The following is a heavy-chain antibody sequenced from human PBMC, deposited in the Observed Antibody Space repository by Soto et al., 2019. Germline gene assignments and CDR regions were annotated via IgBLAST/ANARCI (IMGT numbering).Heavy chain of an antibody. CDR2: INYSGST. CDR1: GGSFSGYY. D-gene: IGHD6-13*01. J-gene: IGHJ4*02. Sequence: PSETLSLTCAVYGGSFSGYYWSWIRQPPGKGLEWIGEINYSGSTNYNPSLQSRVTISVDTSKNQFSLKLNSVTAADTAVYYCARRTWSTWCFDYWGQGTLVTVSS. CDR3: ARRTWSTWCFDY. V-gene: IGHV4-34*01.